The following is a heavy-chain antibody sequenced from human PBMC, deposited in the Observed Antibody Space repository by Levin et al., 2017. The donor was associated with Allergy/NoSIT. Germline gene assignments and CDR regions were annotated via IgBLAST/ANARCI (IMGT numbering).Heavy chain of an antibody. CDR3: AGGAVTDYYDYYMDG. V-gene: IGHV1-18*01. CDR2: ISAYNGNT. J-gene: IGHJ6*03. Sequence: ASVKVSCKASGYTFTSYGISWVRQAPGQGLEWMGWISAYNGNTNYAQKLQGRVTMTTDTSTSTAYMELRSLRSDDTAVYYCAGGAVTDYYDYYMDGWGKGTTVTVSS. CDR1: GYTFTSYG. D-gene: IGHD2-21*02.